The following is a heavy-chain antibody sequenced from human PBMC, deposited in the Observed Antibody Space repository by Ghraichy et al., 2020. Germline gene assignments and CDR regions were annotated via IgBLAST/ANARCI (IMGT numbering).Heavy chain of an antibody. J-gene: IGHJ6*02. D-gene: IGHD3-10*01. Sequence: SETLSLTCTVSGGSISSYYWSWIRQPPGKGLEWIGYIYYSGSTNYNPSLKSRVTISVDTSKNQFSLKLSSVTAADTAVYYCARGPWSRLWFGELGDYYYGMDVWGQGTTVTVSS. CDR2: IYYSGST. CDR3: ARGPWSRLWFGELGDYYYGMDV. V-gene: IGHV4-59*08. CDR1: GGSISSYY.